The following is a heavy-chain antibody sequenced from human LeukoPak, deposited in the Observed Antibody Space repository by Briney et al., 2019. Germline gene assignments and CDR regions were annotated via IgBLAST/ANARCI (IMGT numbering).Heavy chain of an antibody. D-gene: IGHD3-22*01. CDR3: ARLLDNDSSGDPDTFDM. Sequence: PSETLSLTCSVSGGSISRHFWSWIRQPPGKGLDWIAFIHYSGRTKYNPSLQSRVTISIDTSENNFSLKLTSVPAADTAVYYCARLLDNDSSGDPDTFDMWGQGTVVSVSS. CDR2: IHYSGRT. V-gene: IGHV4-59*11. CDR1: GGSISRHF. J-gene: IGHJ3*02.